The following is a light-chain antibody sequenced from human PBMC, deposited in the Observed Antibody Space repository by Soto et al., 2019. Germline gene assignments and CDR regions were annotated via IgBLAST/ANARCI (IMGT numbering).Light chain of an antibody. CDR1: SSDIGGYNY. J-gene: IGLJ3*02. Sequence: QSVLTQPASVSGSPGQSITISCTGSSSDIGGYNYVSWYQQHPGKAPQLMIYDVSYRPSGISDRFSGSKSGNTASLTISRLQPKDEADYYCSSYGASSTLFGGGTKVTVL. CDR3: SSYGASSTL. CDR2: DVS. V-gene: IGLV2-14*03.